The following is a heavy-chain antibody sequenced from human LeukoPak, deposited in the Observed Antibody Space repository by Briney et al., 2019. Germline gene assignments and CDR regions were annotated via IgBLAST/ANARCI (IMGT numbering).Heavy chain of an antibody. CDR1: AFTFSIYG. CDR2: ISYDGSKT. CDR3: ASPGGYDFWSGPFDY. Sequence: GGSVTLSCVASAFTFSIYGMHWVRQAPGKGLEWVAVISYDGSKTYYADSVKGRFTSSRDNSKNTLYLQMNSLRAEDTAVYYCASPGGYDFWSGPFDYWGQGTLVTVSS. V-gene: IGHV3-30*03. D-gene: IGHD3-3*01. J-gene: IGHJ4*02.